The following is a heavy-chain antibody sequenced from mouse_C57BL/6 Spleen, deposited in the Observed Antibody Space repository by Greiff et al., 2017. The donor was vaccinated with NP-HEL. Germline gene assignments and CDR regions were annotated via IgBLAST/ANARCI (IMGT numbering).Heavy chain of an antibody. CDR2: ISDGGSYT. CDR1: GFTFSSYA. Sequence: EVQWVESGGGLVKPGGSLKLSCAASGFTFSSYAMSWVRQTPEKRLEWVATISDGGSYTYYPDNVKGRFTISRDNAKNNLYLQMSHLKSEDTAMYYCARDLGRGYFDYWGQGTTLTVSS. D-gene: IGHD4-1*01. CDR3: ARDLGRGYFDY. J-gene: IGHJ2*01. V-gene: IGHV5-4*01.